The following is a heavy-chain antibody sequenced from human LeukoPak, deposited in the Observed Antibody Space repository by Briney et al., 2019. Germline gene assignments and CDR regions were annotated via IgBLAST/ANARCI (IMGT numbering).Heavy chain of an antibody. D-gene: IGHD2-2*01. CDR1: GFTFSSYG. CDR2: FSGSGGRT. Sequence: GGSLRLSCAASGFTFSSYGMSWVRQAPGKGLEWVSSFSGSGGRTYFADSVKGRFTISRDNSKNTLYLQMNSLRGEDTAVYYCAKTMTEVVPAANDYYYYYMDVWGKGTTVTISS. V-gene: IGHV3-23*01. CDR3: AKTMTEVVPAANDYYYYYMDV. J-gene: IGHJ6*03.